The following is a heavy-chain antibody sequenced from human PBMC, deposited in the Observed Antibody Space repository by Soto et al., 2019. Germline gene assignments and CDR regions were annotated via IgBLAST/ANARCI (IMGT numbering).Heavy chain of an antibody. Sequence: QITLKESGPTLVKPTQTLTLTCTFSGFSLSTTGVGVGWIRQPPGKTLEWLALIYWDDDKRYSPSLNSRLTITKDTSKNQVVLTMTNMNPVDTATYYCAQSSGWFTGGDYWGQGTLFTVSS. V-gene: IGHV2-5*02. J-gene: IGHJ4*02. D-gene: IGHD6-19*01. CDR1: GFSLSTTGVG. CDR2: IYWDDDK. CDR3: AQSSGWFTGGDY.